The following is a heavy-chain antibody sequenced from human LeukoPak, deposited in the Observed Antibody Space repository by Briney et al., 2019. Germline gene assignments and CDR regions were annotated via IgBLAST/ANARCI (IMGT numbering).Heavy chain of an antibody. CDR2: ISADGGST. Sequence: GGSLRLSCAASGFNFDAYATHWVRHAPGKGLQWISLISADGGSTYYADSVKGRFTISRDNSKNSLYLQMNSLTTEDTAFYYCAKDKAGTIVWYGRWAIGLFDYWGQGTLLTVSS. V-gene: IGHV3-43*02. D-gene: IGHD6-13*01. J-gene: IGHJ4*02. CDR3: AKDKAGTIVWYGRWAIGLFDY. CDR1: GFNFDAYA.